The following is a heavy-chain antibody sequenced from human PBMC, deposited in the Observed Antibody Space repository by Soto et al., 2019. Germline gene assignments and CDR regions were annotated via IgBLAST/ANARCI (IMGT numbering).Heavy chain of an antibody. CDR2: IYYSGST. J-gene: IGHJ6*02. Sequence: PSETLSLTCTVSGGSISSGGYYWSWIRQHPGKGLEWIGYIYYSGSTYYNPSLKSRVTISVDTSKNQFSLKLSSVTAADTAVYYCARTLTDGVRRYMDVWRQGTTVTVSS. CDR1: GGSISSGGYY. CDR3: ARTLTDGVRRYMDV. V-gene: IGHV4-31*03. D-gene: IGHD2-21*01.